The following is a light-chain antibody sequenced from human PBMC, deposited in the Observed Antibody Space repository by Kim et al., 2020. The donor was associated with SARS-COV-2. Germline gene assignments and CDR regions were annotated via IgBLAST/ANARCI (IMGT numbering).Light chain of an antibody. J-gene: IGKJ2*01. CDR3: HQYNSYSHT. CDR1: QSITRW. V-gene: IGKV1-5*01. CDR2: DAS. Sequence: DIQMTQSPTTLSASVGDRVTMTCRASQSITRWLAWHQQKPGKAPKLLIYDASSLKRGVPSRFSGSGSGTEFTLTISSLQPDDFATYYCHQYNSYSHTFGQGTKLEIK.